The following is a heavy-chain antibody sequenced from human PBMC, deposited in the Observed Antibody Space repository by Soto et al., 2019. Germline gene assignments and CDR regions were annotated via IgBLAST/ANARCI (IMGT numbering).Heavy chain of an antibody. J-gene: IGHJ3*02. V-gene: IGHV1-18*01. D-gene: IGHD6-19*01. CDR3: ARRYSSGWQNLRRHHAFDI. CDR2: ISAYNGNT. Sequence: QVQLVQSGAEVKKPGAAVKVSCKASGYTFTSYGISWVRQAPGQGLEWMGWISAYNGNTNYAQKLQGRVTMTTDTSTSTAYMELRSLRSDDTAVYYCARRYSSGWQNLRRHHAFDIWGQGTMVTVSS. CDR1: GYTFTSYG.